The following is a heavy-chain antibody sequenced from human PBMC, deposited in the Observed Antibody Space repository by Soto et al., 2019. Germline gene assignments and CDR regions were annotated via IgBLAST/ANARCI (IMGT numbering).Heavy chain of an antibody. V-gene: IGHV4-31*03. CDR3: ARGTLGFAHRITIVLGVIKQGDGYYYYMDV. J-gene: IGHJ6*03. Sequence: TLPLTCTVSCGSIRSRGWCWSWIHKQPGKGLEWMGCVYYSLSPSYPPSLKRRLNISVDTTKSQFSMKLSSVTAADTAVYYCARGTLGFAHRITIVLGVIKQGDGYYYYMDVWGKGPTVTVSS. CDR1: CGSIRSRGWC. CDR2: VYYSLSP. D-gene: IGHD3-10*01.